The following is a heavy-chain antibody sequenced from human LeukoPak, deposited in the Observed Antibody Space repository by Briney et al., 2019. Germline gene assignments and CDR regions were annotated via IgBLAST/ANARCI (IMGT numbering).Heavy chain of an antibody. CDR1: GYSISNGYC. CDR3: ARFPHYYDSSNSYIRFYLDY. CDR2: IYHSGTT. Sequence: SETLSLTCSVSGYSISNGYCWGWIRPPPGKGLEWIGSIYHSGTTYYNPSLKSRVTISVDTSKNQFSLKLSSVTAADTAVYYCARFPHYYDSSNSYIRFYLDYWGQGSLVTVSS. V-gene: IGHV4-38-2*02. D-gene: IGHD3-22*01. J-gene: IGHJ4*02.